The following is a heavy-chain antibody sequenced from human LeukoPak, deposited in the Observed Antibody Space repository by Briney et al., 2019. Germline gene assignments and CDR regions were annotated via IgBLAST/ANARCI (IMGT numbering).Heavy chain of an antibody. CDR3: ARGRGYCSSTSCYDPFFDY. Sequence: GGSLRLSCAASGFTFSSYWMHWVRQAPGKGLVWVSRINSDGSSTSYADSVKGRFTISRDNAKNTLYLQMNSLRAEDTAVYYCARGRGYCSSTSCYDPFFDYWGQGTLVTVSS. CDR2: INSDGSST. V-gene: IGHV3-74*01. CDR1: GFTFSSYW. D-gene: IGHD2-2*01. J-gene: IGHJ4*02.